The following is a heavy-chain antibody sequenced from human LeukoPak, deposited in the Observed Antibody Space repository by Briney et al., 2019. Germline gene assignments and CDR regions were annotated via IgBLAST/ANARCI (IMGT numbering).Heavy chain of an antibody. CDR2: ISGSGGRT. D-gene: IGHD4-17*01. Sequence: GGSLRLSCAASVFTFSIYATSSVRQTPGKGLEWVSGISGSGGRTYQADSVKGRFTISRDNSKNTLYLQTSNQIAEDAAVYYGAKSPADYGDDLFDCWGQGTLVTVSS. CDR1: VFTFSIYA. CDR3: AKSPADYGDDLFDC. V-gene: IGHV3-23*01. J-gene: IGHJ4*02.